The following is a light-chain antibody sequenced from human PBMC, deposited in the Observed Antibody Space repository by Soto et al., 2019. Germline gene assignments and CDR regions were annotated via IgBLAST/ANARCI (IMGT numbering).Light chain of an antibody. V-gene: IGKV3-15*01. CDR2: GAS. CDR3: QQYNKWPPIT. CDR1: QSVSSD. J-gene: IGKJ5*01. Sequence: EIVMTQSPATLSVSPGERVTLSCRASQSVSSDVAWYQQKPGQAPRLVVYGASTRATGIPGRFSGSGSGTEFTLTISSLQSEDFAVYYCQQYNKWPPITFGQGTRLEIE.